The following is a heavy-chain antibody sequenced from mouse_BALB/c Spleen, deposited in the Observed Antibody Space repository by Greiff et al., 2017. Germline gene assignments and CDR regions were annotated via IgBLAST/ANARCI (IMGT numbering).Heavy chain of an antibody. CDR3: ASSTARGAMDY. CDR2: ISNLAYSI. V-gene: IGHV5-15*02. J-gene: IGHJ4*01. CDR1: GFTFSDYG. D-gene: IGHD3-2*01. Sequence: EVMLVESGGGLVQPGGSRKLSCAASGFTFSDYGMAWVRQAPGKGPVWVAFISNLAYSIYYAATVTGRFTISRENAKNTLYLEMSSLRSEDTAMYYCASSTARGAMDYWGQGTSVTVSS.